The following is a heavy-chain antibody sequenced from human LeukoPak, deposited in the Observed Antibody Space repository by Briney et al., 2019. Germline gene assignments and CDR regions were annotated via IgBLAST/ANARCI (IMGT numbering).Heavy chain of an antibody. D-gene: IGHD3-9*01. V-gene: IGHV1-18*01. Sequence: ASVKVSCKASGYTFTSYGISWVRQAPGQGLEWMGWISAYNGNTNYAQKLQGRVTMTTDTSTSTAYMELRSLRSDDTAVYYCARVPSSGYYNVKFDYWGQGTLVTVSS. CDR3: ARVPSSGYYNVKFDY. CDR1: GYTFTSYG. J-gene: IGHJ4*02. CDR2: ISAYNGNT.